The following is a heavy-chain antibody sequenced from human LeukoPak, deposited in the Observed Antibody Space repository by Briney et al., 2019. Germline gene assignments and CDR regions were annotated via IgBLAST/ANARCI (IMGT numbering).Heavy chain of an antibody. J-gene: IGHJ4*02. V-gene: IGHV3-7*05. CDR3: ARDVTMIVVAHFDY. CDR2: IKQDGSEK. CDR1: GFSFSSYW. Sequence: GGSLRLSCAASGFSFSSYWMSWVRQAAGKGLEWVANIKQDGSEKYYVDSVKGRFTISRDNAKNSLYLQMNSLRAEDTAVYYCARDVTMIVVAHFDYWGQGTLVTVSS. D-gene: IGHD3-22*01.